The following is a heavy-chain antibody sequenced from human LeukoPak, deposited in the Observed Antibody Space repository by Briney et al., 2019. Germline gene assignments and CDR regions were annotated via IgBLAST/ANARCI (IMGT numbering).Heavy chain of an antibody. J-gene: IGHJ3*02. CDR3: ARNSPHGAFDI. CDR2: IYYSGST. Sequence: SETLSLTCTVSGGSISSYYWSWIRQPPGKGLEWTGYIYYSGSTNYNPSLKSRVTISVDTSKNQFSLKLSSVTAADTAVYYCARNSPHGAFDIWGQGTMVTVSS. V-gene: IGHV4-59*01. D-gene: IGHD4-23*01. CDR1: GGSISSYY.